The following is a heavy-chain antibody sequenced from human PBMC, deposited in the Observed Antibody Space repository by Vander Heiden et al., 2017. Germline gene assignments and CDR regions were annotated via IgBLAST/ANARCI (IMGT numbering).Heavy chain of an antibody. CDR2: IWYDGSNK. D-gene: IGHD2-15*01. Sequence: QVQLVESGGGVVQPGRALTLSCVASRFPFSSYAMHWVRQAPGKGLEWVAVIWYDGSNKYYADSVKGRFTISRDNSRNTLFLQMSSLRAEDTAVYYCARSGVCSGGTCYNYYYYGMDVWGQGTTVIVPS. CDR1: RFPFSSYA. V-gene: IGHV3-33*01. CDR3: ARSGVCSGGTCYNYYYYGMDV. J-gene: IGHJ6*02.